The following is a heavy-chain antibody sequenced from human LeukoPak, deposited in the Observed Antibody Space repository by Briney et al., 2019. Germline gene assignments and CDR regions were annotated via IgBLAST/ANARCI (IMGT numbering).Heavy chain of an antibody. V-gene: IGHV1-46*01. CDR2: INPSGGST. D-gene: IGHD6-13*01. Sequence: ASVKVSCKASGYTFTSYYMHWVRQAPGQGLEWMGIINPSGGSTSYAQKFQGRVTMTRDTSTSTVYLELSSLRSEDTAVYYCARDPSLSSSWHYFDYWGQGTLVTVSS. J-gene: IGHJ4*02. CDR1: GYTFTSYY. CDR3: ARDPSLSSSWHYFDY.